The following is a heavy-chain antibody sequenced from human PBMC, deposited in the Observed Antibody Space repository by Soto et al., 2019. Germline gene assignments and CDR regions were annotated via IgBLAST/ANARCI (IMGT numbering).Heavy chain of an antibody. J-gene: IGHJ4*02. CDR3: ARDRDDYGSGNYYNRIDF. D-gene: IGHD3-10*01. CDR2: IIPIFGTP. V-gene: IGHV1-69*01. CDR1: GGIFSTYA. Sequence: QVQLVQSGAEVKKPGSSVKVSCKASGGIFSTYAISWLRQAPGQGLEWMGGIIPIFGTPNYAQRFQGRVTITADESTSTEYMELSRLRSEDTAVYYCARDRDDYGSGNYYNRIDFWGQGTLVTVSS.